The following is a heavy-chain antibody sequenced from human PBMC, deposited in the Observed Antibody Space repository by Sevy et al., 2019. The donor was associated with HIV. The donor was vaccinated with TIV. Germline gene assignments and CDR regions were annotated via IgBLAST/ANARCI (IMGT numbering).Heavy chain of an antibody. CDR3: AKDLYYDNSLFDY. J-gene: IGHJ4*02. Sequence: GALRRSGVASEFRLSNYAMNWVRQAPGKGLEWVSGISGSGGSSYYEDSVKGRFTISRDNSKNTLYLQMNRLRAEDTAMYYCAKDLYYDNSLFDYWGQGILVTVSS. D-gene: IGHD3-22*01. V-gene: IGHV3-23*01. CDR2: ISGSGGSS. CDR1: EFRLSNYA.